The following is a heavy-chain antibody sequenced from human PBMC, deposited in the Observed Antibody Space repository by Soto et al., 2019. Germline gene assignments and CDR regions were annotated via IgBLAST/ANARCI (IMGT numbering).Heavy chain of an antibody. CDR3: ARGIGEIDY. Sequence: GASVKVSCKASGYTFTSYAMHWVRQAPGQRLEWMGWINAGNGNTKYSQKFQGWVTMTRDTSISTAYMELSRLRSDDTAVYYCARGIGEIDYWGQGTLVTVYS. D-gene: IGHD3-10*01. CDR2: INAGNGNT. CDR1: GYTFTSYA. J-gene: IGHJ4*02. V-gene: IGHV1-3*01.